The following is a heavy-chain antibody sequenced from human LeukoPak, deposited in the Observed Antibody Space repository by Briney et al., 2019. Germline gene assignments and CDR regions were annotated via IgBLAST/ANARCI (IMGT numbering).Heavy chain of an antibody. CDR3: ARGQTVRGIDY. V-gene: IGHV4-39*07. J-gene: IGHJ4*02. D-gene: IGHD3-10*01. CDR1: GGSINTPNYY. CDR2: IFYSGGT. Sequence: PSETLSLTCTVSGGSINTPNYYWGWIRQTPGKGLEWIGNIFYSGGTYYSPSLTSRVTISLDTSRNQFSLKLSSVTAADTAVYYCARGQTVRGIDYWGQGTLVTVSS.